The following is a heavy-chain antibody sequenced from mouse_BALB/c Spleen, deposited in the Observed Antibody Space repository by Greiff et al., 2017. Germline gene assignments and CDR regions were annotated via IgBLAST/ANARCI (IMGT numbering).Heavy chain of an antibody. J-gene: IGHJ4*01. CDR2: IWAGGST. CDR3: AREIYYYGSSYAMDY. CDR1: GFSLTSYG. Sequence: VQLVESGPGLVAPSQSLSITCTVSGFSLTSYGVHWVRQPPGKGLEWLGVIWAGGSTNYNSALMSRLSISKDNSKSQVFLKMNSLQTDDTAMYYCAREIYYYGSSYAMDYWGQGTSVTVSS. V-gene: IGHV2-9*02. D-gene: IGHD1-1*01.